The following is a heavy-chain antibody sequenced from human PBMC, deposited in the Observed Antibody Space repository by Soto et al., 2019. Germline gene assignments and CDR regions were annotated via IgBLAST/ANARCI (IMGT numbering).Heavy chain of an antibody. V-gene: IGHV1-69*13. CDR1: RGTFSSYA. CDR2: IIPISDTT. J-gene: IGHJ6*02. D-gene: IGHD2-2*01. CDR3: ARSQGSSTSLEIYYYYYYGMDV. Sequence: SVKVSCKASRGTFSSYAISWVRQAPGQGLEWMGGIIPISDTTNYAQKFQGRVTITADESTSTAYMELSSLRSEDTAVYYCARSQGSSTSLEIYYYYYYGMDVWGQGTTVTVSS.